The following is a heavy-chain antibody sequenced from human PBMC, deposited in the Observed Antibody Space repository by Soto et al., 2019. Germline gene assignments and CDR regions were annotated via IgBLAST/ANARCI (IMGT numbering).Heavy chain of an antibody. Sequence: EVQLVESGGGLVQPGGSLRLSCAASGFTFSSYWMSWVRQAPGKGLEWVANIKQDGSEKYYVDSVKGRFTISRDNAKNSLYLQMNSLRAEDTAVYYCARDFDYGDGAWGYWGQGTLVTVSS. D-gene: IGHD4-17*01. CDR1: GFTFSSYW. CDR3: ARDFDYGDGAWGY. V-gene: IGHV3-7*05. J-gene: IGHJ4*02. CDR2: IKQDGSEK.